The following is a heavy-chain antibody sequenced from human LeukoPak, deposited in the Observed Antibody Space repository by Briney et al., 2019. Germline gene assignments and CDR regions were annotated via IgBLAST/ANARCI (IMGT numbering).Heavy chain of an antibody. CDR1: GFTFRYYA. CDR2: ISGSGSTT. Sequence: GGSLRLSCAASGFTFRYYAMSWVRQAPGKGLEWVSAISGSGSTTYYADPVKGRFTISRDNSKNTVYLQMNGLRAEDTAVYYCAKDWDQLLYYFDYWGQGALVTVSS. CDR3: AKDWDQLLYYFDY. D-gene: IGHD2-2*01. V-gene: IGHV3-23*01. J-gene: IGHJ4*02.